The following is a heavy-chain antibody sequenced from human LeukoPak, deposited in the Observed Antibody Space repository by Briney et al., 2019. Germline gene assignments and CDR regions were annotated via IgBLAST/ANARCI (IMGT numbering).Heavy chain of an antibody. CDR1: GFSFSTTW. Sequence: GGSLRLSCAASGFSFSTTWMHWVRQAPGKGLIWVSRINSDGTTSYADSVKGRFTISRDNAKNMLYLQMNSLRAEDTAVYYCARGGPNISGYDTSTFDPWGQGTLVTVSS. J-gene: IGHJ5*02. V-gene: IGHV3-74*01. CDR2: INSDGTT. CDR3: ARGGPNISGYDTSTFDP. D-gene: IGHD5-12*01.